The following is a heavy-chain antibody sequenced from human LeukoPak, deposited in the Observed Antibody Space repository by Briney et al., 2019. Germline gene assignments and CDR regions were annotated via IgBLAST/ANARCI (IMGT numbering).Heavy chain of an antibody. CDR3: ARDLDPYYYDSSGPLFDY. J-gene: IGHJ4*02. CDR2: IWYGGSNK. V-gene: IGHV3-33*01. Sequence: ARSLTLSCAASGFTFSSYGRHWVRQAPGKGLEWMAVIWYGGSNKYYAYPVRGRITISRDNSKNTLYLQMNSLRAEDTAVYYCARDLDPYYYDSSGPLFDYWGQGTLVSVSS. D-gene: IGHD3-22*01. CDR1: GFTFSSYG.